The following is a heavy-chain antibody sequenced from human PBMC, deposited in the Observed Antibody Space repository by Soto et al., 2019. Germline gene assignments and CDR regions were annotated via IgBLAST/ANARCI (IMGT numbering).Heavy chain of an antibody. CDR1: GFTFSAYN. CDR3: ARDGYYDYVWGSYRGYYYGMDV. V-gene: IGHV3-30-3*01. J-gene: IGHJ6*02. D-gene: IGHD3-16*02. Sequence: GGSLRLSCAASGFTFSAYNMNWVRQAPGKGLEWVAVISYDGSNKYYADSVKGRFTISRDNSKNTLYLQMNSLRAEDTAVYYCARDGYYDYVWGSYRGYYYGMDVWGQGTTVTVSS. CDR2: ISYDGSNK.